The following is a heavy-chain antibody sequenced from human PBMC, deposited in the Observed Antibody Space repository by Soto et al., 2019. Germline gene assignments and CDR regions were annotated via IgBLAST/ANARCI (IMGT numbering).Heavy chain of an antibody. Sequence: GGSLRLSCAASGFTFSSYGMHWVRQAPGKGLEWVAVIWYDGSNKYYADSVKGRFTISRDNSKNTLYLQMNSLRAEDTAVYYCARDAPKIAVIDYWGQGTLVTVSS. J-gene: IGHJ4*02. CDR1: GFTFSSYG. V-gene: IGHV3-33*01. D-gene: IGHD6-19*01. CDR3: ARDAPKIAVIDY. CDR2: IWYDGSNK.